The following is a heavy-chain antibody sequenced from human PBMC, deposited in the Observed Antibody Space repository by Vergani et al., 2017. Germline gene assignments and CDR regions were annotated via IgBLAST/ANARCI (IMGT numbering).Heavy chain of an antibody. CDR2: IWYDGSNK. CDR3: ARDRLTRNFDL. Sequence: QVQLVESGGGVVQPGRSLRLSCAASGFTFSCYGMHWVRQAPGKGLEWVAVIWYDGSNKYYADSVKGRFTISRDNSKNTLYLQMNSLRAEDTAVYYCARDRLTRNFDLWGRGTLVTVSS. CDR1: GFTFSCYG. V-gene: IGHV3-33*01. J-gene: IGHJ2*01. D-gene: IGHD1-1*01.